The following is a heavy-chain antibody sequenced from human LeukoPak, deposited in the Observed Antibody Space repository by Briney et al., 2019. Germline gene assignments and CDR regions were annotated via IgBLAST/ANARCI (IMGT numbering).Heavy chain of an antibody. CDR3: AREGKGYSYGNGIDY. CDR1: GYTFTGYY. Sequence: ASVKVSCKASGYTFTGYYMHWVRQAPGQGLEWMGWINPNSGGTNYAQKFQGWVTVTRDTSISTAYVELSRLRSDDTAVYYCAREGKGYSYGNGIDYWGQGTLVTVSS. CDR2: INPNSGGT. V-gene: IGHV1-2*04. J-gene: IGHJ4*02. D-gene: IGHD5-18*01.